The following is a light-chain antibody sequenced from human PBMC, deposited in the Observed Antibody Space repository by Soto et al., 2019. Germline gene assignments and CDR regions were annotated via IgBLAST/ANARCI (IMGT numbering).Light chain of an antibody. Sequence: EIVLTQSPATLSLSPGERATLSCRASQSVSSYLAWYQQKPGQAPRLLIYDASNRATGIPARFSGSGSGTALTLTISSLEPEDFAVYYCQQRRNWPPYTFGQGTKLEIK. CDR2: DAS. CDR1: QSVSSY. V-gene: IGKV3-11*01. J-gene: IGKJ2*01. CDR3: QQRRNWPPYT.